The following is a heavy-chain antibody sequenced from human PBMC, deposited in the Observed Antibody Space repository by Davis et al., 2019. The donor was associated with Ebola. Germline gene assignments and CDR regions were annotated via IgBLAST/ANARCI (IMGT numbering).Heavy chain of an antibody. CDR2: INHSGST. CDR3: ARARRAARSAFDI. Sequence: PSETLSLTCAVYGGSFSGYYWSWIRQPPGKGLEWIGEINHSGSTNYNPSLKSRVTISVDTSKNQFSLKLSSVTAADTAVYYCARARRAARSAFDIWGQGTMVTVSS. D-gene: IGHD6-6*01. J-gene: IGHJ3*02. CDR1: GGSFSGYY. V-gene: IGHV4-34*01.